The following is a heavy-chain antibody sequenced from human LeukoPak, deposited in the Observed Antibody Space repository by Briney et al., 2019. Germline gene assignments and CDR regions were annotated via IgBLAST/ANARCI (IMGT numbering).Heavy chain of an antibody. CDR2: INDSGDNT. D-gene: IGHD1-1*01. CDR3: ARSLKWNLVGFDY. V-gene: IGHV3-23*01. J-gene: IGHJ4*02. Sequence: PGGSLRLSCAASRFTFSNSGMNWVRQAPGKGLECVSVINDSGDNTFYADAVKGRFTISRDNSKSTLYLQMSSLRVDDTAVYYCARSLKWNLVGFDYWGQGILVTVSS. CDR1: RFTFSNSG.